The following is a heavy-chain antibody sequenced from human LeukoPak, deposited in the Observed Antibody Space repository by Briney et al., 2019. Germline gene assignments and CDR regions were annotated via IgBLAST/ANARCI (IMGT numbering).Heavy chain of an antibody. D-gene: IGHD6-13*01. CDR2: ISSSGGST. CDR1: GFTFSSYG. J-gene: IGHJ4*02. Sequence: GGSLRLSCAASGFTFSSYGMSCVRHAPGKGLEWVSAISSSGGSTYYADSVRGGFTISRDNSKTTLYLHITSLRPEDTPLYTFAKSSAAADYGGRGTGVTVSA. CDR3: AKSSAAADY. V-gene: IGHV3-23*01.